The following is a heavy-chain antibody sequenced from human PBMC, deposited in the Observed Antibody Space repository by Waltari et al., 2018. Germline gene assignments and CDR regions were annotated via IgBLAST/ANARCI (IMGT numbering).Heavy chain of an antibody. CDR1: GFTFSSYA. Sequence: QVQLVESGGGVVQPGRSLRLSCAASGFTFSSYAMHWVRQAPGKGRGWVAVISYDGSNKYYADSVKGRFTISRDNSKNTLYLQMNSLRAEDTAVYYCARDKGERWLQLGDFDYWGQGTLVTVSS. J-gene: IGHJ4*02. CDR3: ARDKGERWLQLGDFDY. CDR2: ISYDGSNK. D-gene: IGHD5-12*01. V-gene: IGHV3-30-3*01.